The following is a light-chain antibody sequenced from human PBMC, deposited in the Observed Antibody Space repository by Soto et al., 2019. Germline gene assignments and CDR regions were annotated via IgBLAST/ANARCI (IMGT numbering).Light chain of an antibody. CDR1: ENINRW. V-gene: IGKV1-5*03. CDR2: KSS. CDR3: QRYDSLGT. J-gene: IGKJ1*01. Sequence: DIQMTQSPSTLSASVGDRVTITCRASENINRWLAWYQQKPGKAPKLLIYKSSTLESGVPSRFSGSGSGTEFTLTISSLQPEDFATYYCQRYDSLGTFGQGTKV.